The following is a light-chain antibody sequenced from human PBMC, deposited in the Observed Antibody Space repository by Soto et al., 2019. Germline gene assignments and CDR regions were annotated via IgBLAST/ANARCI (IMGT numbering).Light chain of an antibody. J-gene: IGLJ2*01. CDR2: KDT. Sequence: QSVLTQPPSASGTTGQRVTISCSGSSANIGTNTVHWYQQLSRTAPKLLIYKDTQRPSGVPDRVSGSKSGTSASLAISGLQSEDEAEYYCAAWDDSLNVLVFGGGTKVTVL. CDR1: SANIGTNT. V-gene: IGLV1-44*01. CDR3: AAWDDSLNVLV.